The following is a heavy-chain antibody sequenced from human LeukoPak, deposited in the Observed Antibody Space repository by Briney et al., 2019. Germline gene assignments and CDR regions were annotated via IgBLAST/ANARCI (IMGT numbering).Heavy chain of an antibody. CDR3: ARRTTGTHADAFDI. D-gene: IGHD1-1*01. CDR1: GYSISSGYY. Sequence: PSETLSLTCTVSGYSISSGYYWGWIRQPPGKGLEWIGSIYYSGTAYYNPSLKSRVTISVDTSKNQFSLKLSSVTATDTAVYYCARRTTGTHADAFDIWGQGTKVTVSS. CDR2: IYYSGTA. V-gene: IGHV4-38-2*02. J-gene: IGHJ3*02.